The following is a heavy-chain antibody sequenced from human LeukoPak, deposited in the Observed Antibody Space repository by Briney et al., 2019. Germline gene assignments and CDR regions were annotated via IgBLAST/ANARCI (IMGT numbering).Heavy chain of an antibody. V-gene: IGHV4-31*03. CDR3: ARGVGPGGYFDY. J-gene: IGHJ4*02. CDR1: GGSISSGGYY. CDR2: IYYSGST. Sequence: SETLSHTCTVSGGSISSGGYYWSWIRQHPGKGLEWIGYIYYSGSTYYNPSLKSRVTISVDTSKNQFSLKLSSVTAADTAVYYCARGVGPGGYFDYWGQGTLVTVSS. D-gene: IGHD1-26*01.